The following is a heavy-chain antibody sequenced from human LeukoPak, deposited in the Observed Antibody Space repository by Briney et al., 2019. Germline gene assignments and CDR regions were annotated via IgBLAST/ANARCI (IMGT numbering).Heavy chain of an antibody. CDR1: GGSFSGYY. V-gene: IGHV4-34*01. D-gene: IGHD3-3*01. Sequence: SETLSLTCAVYGGSFSGYYWSWIRQPPGKGLEWIGEINHSGSTNYNPSLKSRVTISVETSKNQFSLKLSSVTAADTAVYYCARITIFGVERFDHWGQGTLVTVSS. CDR3: ARITIFGVERFDH. J-gene: IGHJ4*02. CDR2: INHSGST.